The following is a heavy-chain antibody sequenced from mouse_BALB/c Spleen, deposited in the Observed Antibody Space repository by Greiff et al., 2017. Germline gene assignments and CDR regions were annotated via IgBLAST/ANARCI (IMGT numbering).Heavy chain of an antibody. CDR3: ARDGSPFAY. V-gene: IGHV3-2*02. CDR2: ISYSGST. Sequence: EVQLVESGPGLVKPSQSLSLTCTVTGYSITSDYAWNWIRQFPGNKLEWMGYISYSGSTSYNPSLKSRISITRDTSKNQFFLQLNSVTTEDTATYYCARDGSPFAYWGQGTLVTVSA. D-gene: IGHD1-1*01. CDR1: GYSITSDYA. J-gene: IGHJ3*01.